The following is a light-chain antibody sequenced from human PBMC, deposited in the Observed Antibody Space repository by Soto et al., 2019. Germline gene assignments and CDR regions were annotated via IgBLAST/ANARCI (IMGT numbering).Light chain of an antibody. V-gene: IGKV3-11*01. CDR3: QQRSNWAYT. J-gene: IGKJ2*01. Sequence: EIVLTQSPATLSLSPGERATIPCRASQSVSSYLAWYQQKPGKAPMLLIYDASNRATGVPARFSGSGSGTDFTLTISSLEPEDFAVYYCQQRSNWAYTFGQGTKLEIK. CDR2: DAS. CDR1: QSVSSY.